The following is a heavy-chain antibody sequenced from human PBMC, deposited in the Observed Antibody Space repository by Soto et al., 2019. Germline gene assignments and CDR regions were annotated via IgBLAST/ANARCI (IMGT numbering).Heavy chain of an antibody. D-gene: IGHD3-22*01. V-gene: IGHV3-48*02. Sequence: PGGSLRLSCAASGFTFSSYSMNWVRQAPGKGLEWVSYISSSSSTIYYADSVKGRFTISRDNAKNSLYLQMNSLRDEDTAVYYCARAYYDSSGYYRYFDYWGQGTLVTVS. CDR1: GFTFSSYS. CDR3: ARAYYDSSGYYRYFDY. CDR2: ISSSSSTI. J-gene: IGHJ4*02.